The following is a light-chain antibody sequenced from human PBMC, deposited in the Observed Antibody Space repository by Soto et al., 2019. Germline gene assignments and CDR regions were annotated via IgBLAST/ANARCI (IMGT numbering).Light chain of an antibody. CDR3: CSYAGTYVV. J-gene: IGLJ2*01. V-gene: IGLV2-11*01. CDR2: DIR. Sequence: QSALTQPRSVSGSPGQSVTFSCTGISSDRTAYNYVSWYQHHPGKAPKLIIYDIRRRPSGVPDRFSASKSGSTASLTISGLHAEDEADYYCCSYAGTYVVFGGRTKLTVL. CDR1: SSDRTAYNY.